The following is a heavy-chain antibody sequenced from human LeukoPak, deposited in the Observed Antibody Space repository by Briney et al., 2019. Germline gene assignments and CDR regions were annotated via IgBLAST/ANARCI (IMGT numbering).Heavy chain of an antibody. CDR1: GGTFSSYA. Sequence: ASVKVSCKASGGTFSSYAISWVRQAPGQGLEWMGRIIPILGIANYAQKFQGRVTITADKSTSTAYMELSSLRSEDTAVYYCAMLPNLIVGARDYFDYWGQGTLVTVSS. J-gene: IGHJ4*02. CDR2: IIPILGIA. CDR3: AMLPNLIVGARDYFDY. V-gene: IGHV1-69*04. D-gene: IGHD1-26*01.